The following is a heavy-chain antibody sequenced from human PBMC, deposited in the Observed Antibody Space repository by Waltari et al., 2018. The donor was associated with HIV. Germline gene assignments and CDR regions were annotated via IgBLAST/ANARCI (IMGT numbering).Heavy chain of an antibody. V-gene: IGHV3-48*03. Sequence: EVQLVESGGGLVQPGGSLRLSCAASGFTFRCYEMNWVRQAPGKGLVWVSYISSSGSTIYYAASVKGRFTISRDNAKNSLYLQMNSLRAEDTAVYYCARRYGSGRPFDYWGQGTLVTVSS. D-gene: IGHD3-10*01. CDR3: ARRYGSGRPFDY. CDR2: ISSSGSTI. J-gene: IGHJ4*02. CDR1: GFTFRCYE.